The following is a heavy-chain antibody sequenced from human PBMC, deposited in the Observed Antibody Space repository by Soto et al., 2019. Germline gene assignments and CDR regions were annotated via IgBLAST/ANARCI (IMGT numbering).Heavy chain of an antibody. CDR3: ARARSSGWRTRPFDP. CDR2: IIPIFGTA. D-gene: IGHD6-19*01. Sequence: SVKVSCKASGGTFSSYAISWVRQAPGQGLEWMGGIIPIFGTANYAQKFQGRVTMTRNTSISTAYMELSSLRSEDTAVYYCARARSSGWRTRPFDPWGQGTLVTVSS. J-gene: IGHJ5*02. CDR1: GGTFSSYA. V-gene: IGHV1-69*05.